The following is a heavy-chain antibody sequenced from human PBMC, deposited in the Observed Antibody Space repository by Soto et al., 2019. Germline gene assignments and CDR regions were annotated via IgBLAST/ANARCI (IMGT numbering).Heavy chain of an antibody. CDR2: IIPILGIA. CDR1: GGTFSSYT. D-gene: IGHD1-1*01. J-gene: IGHJ6*02. Sequence: QVQLVQSGAEVKKPGSSVKVSCKASGGTFSSYTISWVRQAPGQGLEWMGRIIPILGIANYAQKFQGRVTITAEKSKSTAYMGLSSLRSEDRAVYYCARGGFDWNDSGMDVWGQGTTVTVSS. V-gene: IGHV1-69*02. CDR3: ARGGFDWNDSGMDV.